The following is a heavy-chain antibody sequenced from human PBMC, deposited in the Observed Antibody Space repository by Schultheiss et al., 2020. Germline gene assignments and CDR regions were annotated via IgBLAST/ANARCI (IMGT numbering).Heavy chain of an antibody. J-gene: IGHJ6*02. Sequence: GGSLRLSCVASGFTFKTYSMTWVRQAPGKGLEWVANIKQDGSEKSYVDSVKGRFTISRDDSKTSLFLQMNSLRAEDTAVYYCARGRQLVRLSYGMDVWGQGATVTVSS. CDR1: GFTFKTYS. CDR3: ARGRQLVRLSYGMDV. V-gene: IGHV3-7*01. D-gene: IGHD6-13*01. CDR2: IKQDGSEK.